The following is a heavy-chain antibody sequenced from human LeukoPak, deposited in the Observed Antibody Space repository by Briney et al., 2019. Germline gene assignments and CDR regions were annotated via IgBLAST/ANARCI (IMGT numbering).Heavy chain of an antibody. V-gene: IGHV3-23*01. J-gene: IGHJ4*02. Sequence: HPGGSLRLSCAASGFTFSDYYMSWIRQAPGKGLEWVSAISGSGGSTYYADSVKGRFTISRDNSKNTLYLQMNSLRAEDTAVYYCAKDLYYDFWSGYDYWGQGTLVTVSS. D-gene: IGHD3-3*01. CDR3: AKDLYYDFWSGYDY. CDR2: ISGSGGST. CDR1: GFTFSDYY.